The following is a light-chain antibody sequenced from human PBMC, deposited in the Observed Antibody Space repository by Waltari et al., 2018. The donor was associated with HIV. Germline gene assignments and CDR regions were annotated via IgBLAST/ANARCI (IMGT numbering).Light chain of an antibody. V-gene: IGLV2-14*03. CDR3: SSYTSSSTLGGV. CDR2: DVS. Sequence: SALPQPASVSGSPGQPNTISCTGTSSDVGDYNYVSWYQQHPGKAPKLMIYDVSNRLSGVSNRFSGSKSGNTASLTISGLQTEDEADYYCSSYTSSSTLGGVFGTGTKVTVL. CDR1: SSDVGDYNY. J-gene: IGLJ1*01.